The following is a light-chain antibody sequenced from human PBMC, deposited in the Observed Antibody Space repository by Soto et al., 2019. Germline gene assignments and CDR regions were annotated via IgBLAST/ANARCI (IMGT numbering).Light chain of an antibody. Sequence: EIVLTQSPGTLSLSPRERATLSCRASQSVSDNYLAWYQHKPGQAPRLLIYGASSRAPGIPDRFSGSGSGTEFTLTISRLEPEDFAIYYCQQYAASPRTFGQGTQVEVK. J-gene: IGKJ1*01. CDR1: QSVSDNY. CDR3: QQYAASPRT. V-gene: IGKV3-20*01. CDR2: GAS.